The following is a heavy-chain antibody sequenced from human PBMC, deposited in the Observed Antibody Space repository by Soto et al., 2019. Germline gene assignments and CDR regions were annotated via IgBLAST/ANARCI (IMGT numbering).Heavy chain of an antibody. V-gene: IGHV4-59*01. J-gene: IGHJ4*02. CDR2: IYYSGST. CDR3: ARDITRGYSYGAFDY. Sequence: TSETLSLTCTVSGGSISSYYWSWIRQPPGKGLEWIGYIYYSGSTNYNPSLKSRVTISVDTSKNQFSLKLSSVTAADTAVYYCARDITRGYSYGAFDYWGQGTLVTVSS. CDR1: GGSISSYY. D-gene: IGHD5-18*01.